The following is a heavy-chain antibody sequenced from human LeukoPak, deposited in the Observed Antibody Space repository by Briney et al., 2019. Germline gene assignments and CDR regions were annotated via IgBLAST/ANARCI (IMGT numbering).Heavy chain of an antibody. CDR3: ARLLPSSWHTAKSYYYYYMDV. J-gene: IGHJ6*03. CDR1: GGSFSGYY. V-gene: IGHV4-34*01. CDR2: INHSGST. D-gene: IGHD6-13*01. Sequence: PSETLSLTCAVYGGSFSGYYWSWIRQPPGKGLEWIGEINHSGSTNYNPSLKSRVTISVDTSKNQFSLKLSSVTAADMAVYYCARLLPSSWHTAKSYYYYYMDVWGKGTTVTISS.